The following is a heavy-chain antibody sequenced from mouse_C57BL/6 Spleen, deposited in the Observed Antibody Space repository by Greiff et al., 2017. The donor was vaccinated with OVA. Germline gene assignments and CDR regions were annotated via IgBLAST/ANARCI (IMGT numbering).Heavy chain of an antibody. Sequence: VKLQQSGAELVRPGASVTLSCKASGYTFTDYEMHWVKQTPVHGLEWIGAIDPETGGTAYNQKFKGKAILTADKSSSTAYMELRSLTSEDSAVYYCTILDGYPFAYWGQGTLVTVSA. CDR1: GYTFTDYE. CDR3: TILDGYPFAY. D-gene: IGHD2-3*01. J-gene: IGHJ3*01. V-gene: IGHV1-15*01. CDR2: IDPETGGT.